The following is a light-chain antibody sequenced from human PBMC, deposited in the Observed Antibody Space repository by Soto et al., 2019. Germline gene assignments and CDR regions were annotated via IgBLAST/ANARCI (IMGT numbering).Light chain of an antibody. Sequence: QSVLTQPPSVSGAPGQRVTISCTGSSSNIGAGYDVHWYQQLPGTAPKLLIYRNSNRPSGVPDRFSGSKSGTSASLAITGLQAEDEADYYCQTYDKTLSTSGYVFGTGTKVTVL. CDR1: SSNIGAGYD. CDR3: QTYDKTLSTSGYV. CDR2: RNS. J-gene: IGLJ1*01. V-gene: IGLV1-40*01.